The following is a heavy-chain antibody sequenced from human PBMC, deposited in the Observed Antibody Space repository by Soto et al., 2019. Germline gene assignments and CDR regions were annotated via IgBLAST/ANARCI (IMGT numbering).Heavy chain of an antibody. J-gene: IGHJ6*02. CDR1: GYTFTSYY. CDR3: AVGGNYLSMDV. Sequence: GASVKVSCKASGYTFTSYYMHWVRLAPGQGLEWMGIINPDGGGTSYAQQFQGRVITTRDTSTSTVYMEMSSLRSEDTAVYYCAVGGNYLSMDVWGQGTTVTVSS. D-gene: IGHD4-4*01. V-gene: IGHV1-46*01. CDR2: INPDGGGT.